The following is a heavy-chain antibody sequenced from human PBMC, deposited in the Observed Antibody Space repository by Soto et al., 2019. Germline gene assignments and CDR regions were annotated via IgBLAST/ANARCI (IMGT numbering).Heavy chain of an antibody. CDR3: ARDASYYSLWSGYYPSRNGMDV. V-gene: IGHV3-33*01. CDR2: IWYDGSKK. CDR1: GFTFSSFG. Sequence: QVQVVESGGGVVQPGRSLRLSCAASGFTFSSFGMHWVRQAPGKGLEWVSLIWYDGSKKSYGDSVKGRFTISRDNSRNTVYLQMNSRRGDDTAVYYCARDASYYSLWSGYYPSRNGMDVWGQGTTVTVSS. J-gene: IGHJ6*02. D-gene: IGHD3-3*01.